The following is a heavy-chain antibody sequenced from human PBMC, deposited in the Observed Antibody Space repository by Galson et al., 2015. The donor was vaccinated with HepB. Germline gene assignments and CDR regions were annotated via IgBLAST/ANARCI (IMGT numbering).Heavy chain of an antibody. D-gene: IGHD6-6*01. CDR3: ARGASIAGRSDY. J-gene: IGHJ4*02. CDR1: GFTFSSYA. CDR2: ISYDGSNK. Sequence: SLRLSCAASGFTFSSYAMNWVRQAPGKGLEWVAVISYDGSNKYYADSVKGQFTISRDNSKNTLYLQMNSLRAEDTAVYYCARGASIAGRSDYWGQGTLVTVSS. V-gene: IGHV3-30-3*01.